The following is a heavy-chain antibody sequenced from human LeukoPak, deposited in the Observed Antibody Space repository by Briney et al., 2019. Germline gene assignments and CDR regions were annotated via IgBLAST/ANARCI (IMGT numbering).Heavy chain of an antibody. CDR3: ARGVRAWELASEGFDY. CDR2: IWYNGNNE. CDR1: GFTFNSYG. V-gene: IGHV3-33*01. J-gene: IGHJ4*02. D-gene: IGHD1-26*01. Sequence: GRSLRLSCAASGFTFNSYGMHWVRQAPGKGLEWVALIWYNGNNEYYADSVKGRFTISRDNSKNTLYLQMNSLRAEDTAVYYCARGVRAWELASEGFDYLGQGTLVTVSS.